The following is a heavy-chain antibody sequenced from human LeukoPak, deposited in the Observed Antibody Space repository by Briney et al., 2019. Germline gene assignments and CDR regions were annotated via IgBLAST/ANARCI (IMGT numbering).Heavy chain of an antibody. J-gene: IGHJ4*02. V-gene: IGHV3-30-3*01. D-gene: IGHD6-13*01. CDR2: ISYDGSNK. CDR1: GFTFSSYA. Sequence: GGSLRLSCAASGFTFSSYAMHWVRQAPGKGLEWVAVISYDGSNKYYADSVKGRFTISRDNSKNTLYLQMNSLRAEDTAVYYCARDAYSSSSSLKYWGQGTLVTVSS. CDR3: ARDAYSSSSSLKY.